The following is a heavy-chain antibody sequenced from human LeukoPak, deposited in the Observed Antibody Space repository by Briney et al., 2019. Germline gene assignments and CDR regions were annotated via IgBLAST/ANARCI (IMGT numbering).Heavy chain of an antibody. J-gene: IGHJ2*01. CDR1: GGSIISGGSY. Sequence: SETLSLTCNVSGGSIISGGSYWGWIRQPPGRGLEWIGRIFYSGITYYNPSLKSRVTISVDTSKNQFSLRLSSVTAADTAVYFCSRRDCSHSSCLYWYFDLWGRGTLLTVSS. V-gene: IGHV4-39*07. D-gene: IGHD6-13*01. CDR2: IFYSGIT. CDR3: SRRDCSHSSCLYWYFDL.